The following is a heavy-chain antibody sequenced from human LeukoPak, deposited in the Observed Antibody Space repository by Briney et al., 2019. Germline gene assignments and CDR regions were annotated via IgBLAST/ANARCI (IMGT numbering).Heavy chain of an antibody. V-gene: IGHV3-64*01. J-gene: IGHJ4*02. D-gene: IGHD3-10*01. CDR2: ISSNGGST. CDR3: ARVETYYYGSGSLDY. CDR1: GFTFSSYA. Sequence: GGSLRLSCAASGFTFSSYAMHWVRRAPGKGLEYVSAISSNGGSTYYANSVKGRFTISRDNSKNTLYLQMGSLRAEDMAVYYCARVETYYYGSGSLDYWGQGTLVTVSS.